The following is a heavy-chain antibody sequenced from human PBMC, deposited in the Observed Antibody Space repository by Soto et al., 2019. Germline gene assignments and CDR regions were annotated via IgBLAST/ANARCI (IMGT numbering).Heavy chain of an antibody. J-gene: IGHJ4*02. CDR2: ITDNGGDA. V-gene: IGHV3-23*01. CDR1: GLTFGSRA. D-gene: IGHD3-10*01. Sequence: GGSLRLSCVASGLTFGSRAMIWVRQAPGEGLQWVATITDNGGDAKYADSVRGRFVISRDNSKKTLYLQMTSLTAEDSAMYFCARGSTESYPGSRIFDFWGRGTLVTVS. CDR3: ARGSTESYPGSRIFDF.